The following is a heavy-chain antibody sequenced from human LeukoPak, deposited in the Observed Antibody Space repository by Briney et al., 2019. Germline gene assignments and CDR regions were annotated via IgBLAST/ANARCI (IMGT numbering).Heavy chain of an antibody. CDR1: GFTFSSYA. CDR2: ISGSGGST. D-gene: IGHD2-2*01. V-gene: IGHV3-23*01. J-gene: IGHJ4*02. Sequence: GGSLRLSCAAPGFTFSSYAMSWVRQAPGKGLEWVSAISGSGGSTYYADSVKGRFTISRDNSKNTLYLQMNSLRAEDTAVYYCARDIVVVPAAPHGSSDFDYWGQGTLVTVSS. CDR3: ARDIVVVPAAPHGSSDFDY.